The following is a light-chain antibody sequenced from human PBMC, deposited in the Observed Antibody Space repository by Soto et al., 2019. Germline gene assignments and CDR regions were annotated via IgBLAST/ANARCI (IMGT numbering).Light chain of an antibody. Sequence: EIVMTQSPATLSVSPGERATLSCRASQSVSSNLAWYQQKPGHAPRLLIYDTSTRATGISARFSGSGAGTDFTLTISCLKSEDFAVYYCQQYNNGPPSWTVGQGTKVDIK. CDR3: QQYNNGPPSWT. CDR1: QSVSSN. V-gene: IGKV3-15*01. CDR2: DTS. J-gene: IGKJ1*01.